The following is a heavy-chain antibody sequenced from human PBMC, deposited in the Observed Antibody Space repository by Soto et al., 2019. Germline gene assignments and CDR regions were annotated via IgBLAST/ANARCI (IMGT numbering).Heavy chain of an antibody. CDR1: GFTVSTKY. J-gene: IGHJ4*02. V-gene: IGHV3-66*01. Sequence: GGSLRLSCAASGFTVSTKYMSWVRQAPGKGLEWVSVIYSGGSTFYADSVRGRFTISRDNSKNTVNLQMNSLRAEDTAVYYCAREPRSAVYWGQGTLVTGSS. CDR2: IYSGGST. CDR3: AREPRSAVY.